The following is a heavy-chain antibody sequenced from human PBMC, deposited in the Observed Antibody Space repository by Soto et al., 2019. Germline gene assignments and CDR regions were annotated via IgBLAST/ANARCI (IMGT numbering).Heavy chain of an antibody. CDR3: ARSSMHHYRYGPLDYYYYSGMEV. V-gene: IGHV4-59*01. D-gene: IGHD5-18*01. Sequence: SETLSLTCTVFGGSISSYYWSRIRQPPGKGLEWIGYIYYSGSTNYNPSLKSRVTISVDTSKNQFSLKLSSVTAADTAVYYCARSSMHHYRYGPLDYYYYSGMEVWGQGTTVTVSS. J-gene: IGHJ6*02. CDR1: GGSISSYY. CDR2: IYYSGST.